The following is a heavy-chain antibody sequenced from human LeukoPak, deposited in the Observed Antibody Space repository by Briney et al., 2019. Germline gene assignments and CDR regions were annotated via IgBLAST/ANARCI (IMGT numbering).Heavy chain of an antibody. CDR2: MNPNTGNT. J-gene: IGHJ4*02. CDR1: GGTFSSYA. Sequence: ASVKVSCKASGGTFSSYAISWVRQATGQGLEWMGWMNPNTGNTGFAQKFQGRVTMTKDTSISTAYMELSSLRSEDTAVYYCARDLSGYSDYYFDYWGQGTLVTVSS. D-gene: IGHD3-3*01. V-gene: IGHV1-8*02. CDR3: ARDLSGYSDYYFDY.